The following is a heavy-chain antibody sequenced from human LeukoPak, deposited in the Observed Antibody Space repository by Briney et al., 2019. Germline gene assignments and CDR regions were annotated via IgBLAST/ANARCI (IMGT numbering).Heavy chain of an antibody. CDR2: IYYSGST. V-gene: IGHV4-61*08. J-gene: IGHJ4*02. CDR1: GGSISSGGYY. D-gene: IGHD4-17*01. Sequence: SQTLSLTCTVSGGSISSGGYYWSWIRQPPGKGLEWIGYIYYSGSTNYNPSLKSRVTISVDTSRNQFSLKLSSVTAADTAVYYCARDSGSYDYGDYVHDYWGQGTLVTVSS. CDR3: ARDSGSYDYGDYVHDY.